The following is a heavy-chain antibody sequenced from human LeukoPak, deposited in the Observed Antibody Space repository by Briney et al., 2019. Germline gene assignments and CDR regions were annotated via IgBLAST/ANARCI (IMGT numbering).Heavy chain of an antibody. D-gene: IGHD3-3*01. CDR2: ISGSGGST. J-gene: IGHJ6*02. V-gene: IGHV3-23*01. CDR1: GFTFSSYA. Sequence: QSGGSLRLSCAASGFTFSSYAMSWVRQAPGKGLEWVSAISGSGGSTYYADSVKGRFTISRDNSKNTLYLQMNSLRAEDTAVYYCAKVRYNYDFWSGFIYYYGMDVWGQGTTVTVSS. CDR3: AKVRYNYDFWSGFIYYYGMDV.